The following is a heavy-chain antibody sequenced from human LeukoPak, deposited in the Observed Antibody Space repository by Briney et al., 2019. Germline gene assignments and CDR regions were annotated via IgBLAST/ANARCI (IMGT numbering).Heavy chain of an antibody. V-gene: IGHV3-7*01. Sequence: GGSLRLSCAASGFTFSSYWMSWVRQAPGKGLEWVANIKQDGSEKYYVDSVKGRFTISRDNSQNTLYLQINSLTVEDSAVYYCATEGAPGSSSWYSVAAWGQGTLVTVSS. J-gene: IGHJ5*02. CDR1: GFTFSSYW. CDR2: IKQDGSEK. D-gene: IGHD6-13*01. CDR3: ATEGAPGSSSWYSVAA.